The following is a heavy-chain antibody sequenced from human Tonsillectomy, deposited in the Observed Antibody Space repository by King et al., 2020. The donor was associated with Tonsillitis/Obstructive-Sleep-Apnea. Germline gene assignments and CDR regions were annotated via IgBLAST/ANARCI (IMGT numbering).Heavy chain of an antibody. CDR2: IGTSSSYI. CDR3: ARSRVQGIIIPYFDY. CDR1: GFTFSSYS. V-gene: IGHV3-21*01. J-gene: IGHJ4*02. Sequence: VQLVESGGGLVKPGGSLRLSCAASGFTFSSYSMNWVRQAPGKGLEWVSSIGTSSSYIYYADSVKGRFTISRDNAKNSLYLQMSSLRAEDTAVYYCARSRVQGIIIPYFDYWGQGTLVTVSS. D-gene: IGHD3-10*01.